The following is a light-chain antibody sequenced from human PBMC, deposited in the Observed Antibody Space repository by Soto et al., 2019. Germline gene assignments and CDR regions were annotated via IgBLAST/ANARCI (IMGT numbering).Light chain of an antibody. CDR3: CSYAGSSTFDVV. CDR2: EVS. CDR1: SSDVGSYNL. Sequence: QSALTQPASVSGSPGKSITISCTGNSSDVGSYNLVSWYQQHPGKAPKLMIYEVSKRPSGVSNRFSGSKSGNTASLTISGLQAEDEADYYCCSYAGSSTFDVVFGGGTKVTVL. J-gene: IGLJ2*01. V-gene: IGLV2-23*02.